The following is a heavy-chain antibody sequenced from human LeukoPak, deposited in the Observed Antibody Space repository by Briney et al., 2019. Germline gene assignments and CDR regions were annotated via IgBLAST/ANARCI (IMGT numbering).Heavy chain of an antibody. J-gene: IGHJ3*02. V-gene: IGHV4-4*02. Sequence: SGTLSLTCAVSGGSISSSNWWSWVRQPPGKGLEWIGEIYHSGSTNYNPSLKSRVTISVDTSKNQFSLKLSSVTAADTAVYYCARDAIQLWLPGDAFDIWGQGTMVTVSS. CDR1: GGSISSSNW. CDR2: IYHSGST. D-gene: IGHD5-18*01. CDR3: ARDAIQLWLPGDAFDI.